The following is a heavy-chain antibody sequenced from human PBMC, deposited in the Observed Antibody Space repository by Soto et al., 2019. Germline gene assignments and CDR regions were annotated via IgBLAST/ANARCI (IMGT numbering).Heavy chain of an antibody. V-gene: IGHV1-69*06. J-gene: IGHJ6*02. CDR2: IIPIFGTA. Sequence: SVKVSCKASGGTFSSYAISWVRQAPGQGLEWMGGIIPIFGTANYAQKFQGRVTITADKSTSTAYMELSSLRSEDTAVYYCARVGQQPFYYYYGMDVWGQGTPVTVYS. CDR1: GGTFSSYA. D-gene: IGHD6-13*01. CDR3: ARVGQQPFYYYYGMDV.